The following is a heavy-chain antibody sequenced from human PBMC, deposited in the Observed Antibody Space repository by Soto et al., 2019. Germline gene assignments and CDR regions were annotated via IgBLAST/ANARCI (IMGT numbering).Heavy chain of an antibody. CDR3: ARAGDDCSTVKCYMIFY. CDR1: GYHFTTYY. D-gene: IGHD2-2*01. CDR2: INPTAGST. Sequence: DSVKVSCKASGYHFTTYYMHWVRQAPGQGREWMGIINPTAGSTSYAQKFRGIGTMTRDTSTSTVYMEPSSLRSEDTSVYYCARAGDDCSTVKCYMIFYWG. V-gene: IGHV1-46*01. J-gene: IGHJ4*01.